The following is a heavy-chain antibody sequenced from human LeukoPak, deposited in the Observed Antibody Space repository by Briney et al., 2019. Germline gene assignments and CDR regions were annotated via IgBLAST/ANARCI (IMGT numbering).Heavy chain of an antibody. J-gene: IGHJ4*02. D-gene: IGHD2-15*01. CDR3: ARDLRKGSYFDY. V-gene: IGHV3-33*01. Sequence: GGSLRPSCAASGFTFSNYGMHWVRQAPGKGLEWVVVIWYDGSNKYCADSVKGRFTISRDNSKNTLYLQMNSLRAEDTAVYYCARDLRKGSYFDYWGQGTLVTVSS. CDR2: IWYDGSNK. CDR1: GFTFSNYG.